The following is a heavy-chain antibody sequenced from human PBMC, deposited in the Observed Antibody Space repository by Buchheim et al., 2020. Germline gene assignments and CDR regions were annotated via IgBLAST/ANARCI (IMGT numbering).Heavy chain of an antibody. Sequence: EVQLVESGGGLIQPGGSLRLSCAASGFTFSSHWMHWVRQAPGKGLVWVARIDSDGTNTVYADSVKGRFTISRDNAKNTLYLQMDSLRAEDTAVYHCVRSSGRPDDWGQGTL. CDR3: VRSSGRPDD. CDR2: IDSDGTNT. V-gene: IGHV3-74*01. D-gene: IGHD6-19*01. CDR1: GFTFSSHW. J-gene: IGHJ4*02.